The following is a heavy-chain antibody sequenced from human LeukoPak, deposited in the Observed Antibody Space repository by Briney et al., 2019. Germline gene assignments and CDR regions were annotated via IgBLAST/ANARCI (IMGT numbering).Heavy chain of an antibody. CDR1: GFSLTSRPVG. V-gene: IGHV2-5*02. CDR2: VYWDDSN. CDR3: AHRRLFNGDWNSGYSDY. D-gene: IGHD1-1*01. J-gene: IGHJ4*02. Sequence: SGPTLVNPTQTLTLTCTFSGFSLTSRPVGVGWMRQPPGKALEWLVFVYWDDSNRYNSSLKSRLTVTRDPSKIQVVLTMANMDPVDTATYFCAHRRLFNGDWNSGYSDYWGQGNLVTVSS.